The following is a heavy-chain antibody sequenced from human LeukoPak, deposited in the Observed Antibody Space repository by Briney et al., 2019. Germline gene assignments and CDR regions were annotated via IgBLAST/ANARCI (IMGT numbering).Heavy chain of an antibody. CDR1: GYSISSGYY. J-gene: IGHJ4*02. V-gene: IGHV4-38-2*02. Sequence: SETLSLTCTVSGYSISSGYYWGWIRQPPGKGLEWIGEINHSGSTNYNPSLKSRVTISVDTSKNQFSLKLSSVTAADTAVYYCARGLRGYSYGPWGQGTLVTVSS. CDR3: ARGLRGYSYGP. CDR2: INHSGST. D-gene: IGHD5-18*01.